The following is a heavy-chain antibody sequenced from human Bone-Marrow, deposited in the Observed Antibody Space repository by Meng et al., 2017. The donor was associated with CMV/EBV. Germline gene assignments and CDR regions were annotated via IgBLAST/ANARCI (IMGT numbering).Heavy chain of an antibody. CDR3: ARDGRFLDWFPHGMDV. J-gene: IGHJ6*02. D-gene: IGHD3/OR15-3a*01. CDR2: IYSGGST. Sequence: GESLKISCAASGFTVSSNYMSWVRQAPGKGLEWVSVIYSGGSTYYADSVKGRFTISRDNSKNTLYLQMNSLRAEDTAVYYCARDGRFLDWFPHGMDVWGQGTTVTVSS. CDR1: GFTVSSNY. V-gene: IGHV3-53*01.